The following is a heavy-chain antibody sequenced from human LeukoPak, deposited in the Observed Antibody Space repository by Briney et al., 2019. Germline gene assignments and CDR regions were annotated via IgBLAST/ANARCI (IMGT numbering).Heavy chain of an antibody. CDR3: AKGAKNEYQLLYISFYFDY. Sequence: ETLSLTCTVAGGSISSYYWSWVRQAPGRGLEWVSIISGSGGSTYYADSVKGRFTISRDNSKNTLYLQMNSLRAEDTAVYYCAKGAKNEYQLLYISFYFDYWGQGALVTVSS. J-gene: IGHJ4*02. CDR2: ISGSGGST. V-gene: IGHV3-23*01. CDR1: GGSISSYY. D-gene: IGHD2-2*02.